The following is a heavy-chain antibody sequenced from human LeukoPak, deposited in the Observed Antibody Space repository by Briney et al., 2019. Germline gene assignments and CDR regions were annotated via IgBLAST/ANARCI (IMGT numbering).Heavy chain of an antibody. CDR1: GGSISSSSYY. CDR2: IYYSGST. J-gene: IGHJ5*02. CDR3: ATLWKYYDFWSGYYGDWFDP. V-gene: IGHV4-39*01. D-gene: IGHD3-3*01. Sequence: SETLSLTCTVSGGSISSSSYYWGWIRQPPGKGLEWIGSIYYSGSTYYNPSLKSRVTISVDTSKNQFSLKLSSVTAADTAVYYCATLWKYYDFWSGYYGDWFDPWGQGTLVTVSS.